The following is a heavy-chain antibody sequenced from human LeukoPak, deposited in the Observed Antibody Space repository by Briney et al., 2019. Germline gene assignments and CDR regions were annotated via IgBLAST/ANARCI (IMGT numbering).Heavy chain of an antibody. D-gene: IGHD3-16*01. CDR1: GYSFTSYW. CDR2: IYPGDSDT. Sequence: GESLKISCKGSGYSFTSYWIGWVRQMPGKGLEWMGIIYPGDSDTRYSPSFQGQVTISADKSISTAYLHWSRLKASDTAMYYCATTSSWGAMHWKNLFDPWGQGTLVTVSS. V-gene: IGHV5-51*01. J-gene: IGHJ5*02. CDR3: ATTSSWGAMHWKNLFDP.